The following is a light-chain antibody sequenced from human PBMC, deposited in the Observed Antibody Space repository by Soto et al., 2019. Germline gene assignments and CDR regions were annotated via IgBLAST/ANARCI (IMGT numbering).Light chain of an antibody. CDR1: SSDIGAHDY. V-gene: IGLV2-14*03. Sequence: QSALTQPASVSGSPGQSITISCTGSSSDIGAHDYVSWYQQHPGKAPKVMIYDVSSRPSGVSNRFSGSKSGNTASLTISGLQAEDEADYYCTSYTSSSTRGVFGGGTKLTVL. CDR3: TSYTSSSTRGV. J-gene: IGLJ2*01. CDR2: DVS.